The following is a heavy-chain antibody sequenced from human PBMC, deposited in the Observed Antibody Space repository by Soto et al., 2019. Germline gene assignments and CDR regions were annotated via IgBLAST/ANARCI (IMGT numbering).Heavy chain of an antibody. CDR2: INAGNGNT. V-gene: IGHV1-3*01. CDR3: AREGLGYCSSTSCYPYYYYYYMDV. J-gene: IGHJ6*03. Sequence: ASVKVSCKASGYTFTSYAMHWVRQAPGQRLEWMGWINAGNGNTKYSQKFQGRVTITRDTSASTAYMELSSLRSEDTAVYYCAREGLGYCSSTSCYPYYYYYYMDVWGKGTTVTVSS. D-gene: IGHD2-2*01. CDR1: GYTFTSYA.